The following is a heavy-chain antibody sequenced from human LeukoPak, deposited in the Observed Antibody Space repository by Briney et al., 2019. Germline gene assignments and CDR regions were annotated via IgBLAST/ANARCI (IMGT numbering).Heavy chain of an antibody. CDR2: ISSNGGST. V-gene: IGHV3-64*01. CDR3: ARSVTTPYYFDY. J-gene: IGHJ4*02. CDR1: GFTFSSYG. Sequence: PGGSLRLSCAASGFTFSSYGMSWVRQAPGKGLEWVSAISSNGGSTYYANSVKGRFTISRDNSKNTLYLQMGSLRAEDMAVYYCARSVTTPYYFDYWGQGTLVTVSS. D-gene: IGHD4-17*01.